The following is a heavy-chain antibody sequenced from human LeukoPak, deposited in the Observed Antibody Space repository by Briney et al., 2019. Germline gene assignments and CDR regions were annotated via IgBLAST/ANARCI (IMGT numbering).Heavy chain of an antibody. CDR1: GGSFSGYY. J-gene: IGHJ4*02. V-gene: IGHV4-34*01. Sequence: PSETLSLTCAVYGGSFSGYYWSWIRQPPGKGLEWIGEINHSGSTNYNPSLKSRVTISVDTSKNQFSLKLSSVTAADTAVYYCARRRITYYYGSGSYYYFDYWGQGTLVTVSS. D-gene: IGHD3-10*01. CDR3: ARRRITYYYGSGSYYYFDY. CDR2: INHSGST.